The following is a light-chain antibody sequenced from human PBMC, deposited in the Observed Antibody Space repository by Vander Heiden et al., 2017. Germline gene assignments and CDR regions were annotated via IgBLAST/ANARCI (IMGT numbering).Light chain of an antibody. J-gene: IGLJ2*01. V-gene: IGLV3-1*01. CDR3: QAWDSSTGV. CDR2: QDN. CDR1: KLGDKY. Sequence: SYEVTQPPSVSVSPGQTASITCSGDKLGDKYACWYQQKPGQSPVFVIYQDNKRPSGIPERFSGSNSATKATLTISGTQAMDEAYDYCQAWDSSTGVFGGGTKLTVL.